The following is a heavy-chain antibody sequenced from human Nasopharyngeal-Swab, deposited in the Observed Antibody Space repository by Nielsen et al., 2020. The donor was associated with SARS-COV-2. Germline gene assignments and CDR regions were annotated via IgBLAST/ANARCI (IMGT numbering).Heavy chain of an antibody. CDR2: ISGSDYST. V-gene: IGHV3-23*01. Sequence: GESLKISCAASGFTFNTYAISWVRQAPGKGLEWVSVISGSDYSTKYADSVKGRFTISRDNAKNSLYLQMNSLRPGDTALYYCARAKTGGANWFDPWGQGSLVTVSS. CDR1: GFTFNTYA. CDR3: ARAKTGGANWFDP. J-gene: IGHJ5*02.